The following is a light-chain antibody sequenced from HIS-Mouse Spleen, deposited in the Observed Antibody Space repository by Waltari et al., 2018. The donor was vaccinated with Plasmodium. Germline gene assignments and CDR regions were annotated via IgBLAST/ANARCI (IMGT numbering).Light chain of an antibody. CDR2: GAS. V-gene: IGKV3-20*01. Sequence: EIVLTQSPGTLSLSPGERATLSCRASQSVSSSYLAWYQQKPGQAPRRLIYGASSRATGIPDRFSRSGSGTDFTLTISRLEPEDFAVYYCQQYGSSPLTFGGGTKVEIK. CDR3: QQYGSSPLT. J-gene: IGKJ4*01. CDR1: QSVSSSY.